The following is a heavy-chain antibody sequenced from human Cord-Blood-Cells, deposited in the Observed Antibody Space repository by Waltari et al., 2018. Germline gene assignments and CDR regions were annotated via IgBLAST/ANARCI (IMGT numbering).Heavy chain of an antibody. CDR3: ARVRVGAIRAFDI. V-gene: IGHV6-1*01. CDR1: GDSVSSKSAP. J-gene: IGHJ3*02. Sequence: QVQRQQSGPGLVKPSQTLSLTCALSGDSVSSKSAPWNWIRQSPSRGLEWLGRTYYRSKWYNDYAVSVKSRITINPDTSKNQFSLQLNSVTPEDTAVYYCARVRVGAIRAFDIWGQGTMVTVSS. CDR2: TYYRSKWYN. D-gene: IGHD1-26*01.